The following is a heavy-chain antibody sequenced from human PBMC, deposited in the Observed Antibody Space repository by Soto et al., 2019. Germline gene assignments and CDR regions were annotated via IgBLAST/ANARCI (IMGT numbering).Heavy chain of an antibody. CDR1: GFSLNTRGVG. CDR3: AHRRGDLLTGHYYFDY. Sequence: QITLKESGPTLVKPTQTLTLTCTFSGFSLNTRGVGVGWIRQPPGKALEWLALISWDGEKRYSPSTKSRLTITEDTSENQVVLTMTNMDPVDTATYYCAHRRGDLLTGHYYFDYWGQGTLVTVSS. V-gene: IGHV2-5*02. D-gene: IGHD3-9*01. CDR2: ISWDGEK. J-gene: IGHJ4*02.